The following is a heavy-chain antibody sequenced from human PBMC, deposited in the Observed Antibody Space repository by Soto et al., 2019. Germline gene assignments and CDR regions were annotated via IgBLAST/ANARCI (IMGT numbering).Heavy chain of an antibody. D-gene: IGHD3-10*01. CDR2: ITDTGGDT. J-gene: IGHJ4*02. V-gene: IGHV3-23*01. CDR1: GITFESRA. CDR3: ARGSTDSYPGSRILDC. Sequence: GGSLRLSCVASGITFESRAMSWVRQAPGEGLEWVSTITDTGGDTKYADSVRGRFTMSRDNSKKTLYLQMNSLRVEDSALYYCARGSTDSYPGSRILDCWGRGTLVTVSS.